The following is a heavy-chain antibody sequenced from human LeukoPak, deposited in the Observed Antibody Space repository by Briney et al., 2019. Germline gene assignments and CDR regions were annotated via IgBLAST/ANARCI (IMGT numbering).Heavy chain of an antibody. V-gene: IGHV6-1*01. CDR2: TYYRSKWYN. D-gene: IGHD6-19*01. CDR3: ARDTIRIPVAGTVGFDY. Sequence: SQTLSLTCAISGDSVSSNSAAWNWIRQSPSRGLEWLGRTYYRSKWYNDYAVSVKSRITINPDTSKNQFSLQLNSVTPDDTAVYYCARDTIRIPVAGTVGFDYWGQGTLVTVSS. J-gene: IGHJ4*02. CDR1: GDSVSSNSAA.